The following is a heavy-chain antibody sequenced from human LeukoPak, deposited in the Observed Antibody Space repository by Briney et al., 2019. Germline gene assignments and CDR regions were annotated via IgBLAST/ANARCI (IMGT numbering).Heavy chain of an antibody. CDR2: IKQGGSEK. CDR1: GFTVSSYC. CDR3: ARDPLERYDFWSGYFYMDV. J-gene: IGHJ6*03. Sequence: GGSLRLSCAASGFTVSSYCMSWVRRAPGEGLEWVANIKQGGSEKYYVASVKGRFTISRDKAKNSLYLQMNSLRAEDTAVYYCARDPLERYDFWSGYFYMDVWGKGTTVTVSS. V-gene: IGHV3-7*01. D-gene: IGHD3-3*01.